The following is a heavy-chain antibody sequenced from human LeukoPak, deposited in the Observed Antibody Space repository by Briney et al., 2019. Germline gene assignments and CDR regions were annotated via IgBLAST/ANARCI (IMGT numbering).Heavy chain of an antibody. V-gene: IGHV1-46*01. CDR1: GYTFTSYY. CDR2: INPSGGST. Sequence: GASVKVSCKASGYTFTSYYMHWVRQAPGQGLEWMGIINPSGGSTSYAQKFQGRVTMTRDTSTSTVYMELSSLRSEDTAVYYCARGGVGTVTTMDAFDIWGQGTMVTVSS. J-gene: IGHJ3*02. D-gene: IGHD4-17*01. CDR3: ARGGVGTVTTMDAFDI.